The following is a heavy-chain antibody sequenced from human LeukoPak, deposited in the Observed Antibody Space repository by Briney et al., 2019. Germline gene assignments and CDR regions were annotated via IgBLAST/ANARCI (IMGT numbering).Heavy chain of an antibody. V-gene: IGHV3-23*01. CDR3: VKLGALIKNGMDV. D-gene: IGHD3-16*01. Sequence: GGSLRLSCVASGFTFSSYGMSWVRQAPGKGPEWVSDISGSGRATNYADSVKGRFTVSRDRSKNTVDLQMDSLSADDTAVYYCVKLGALIKNGMDVWGQGTTVTVSS. CDR2: ISGSGRAT. CDR1: GFTFSSYG. J-gene: IGHJ6*02.